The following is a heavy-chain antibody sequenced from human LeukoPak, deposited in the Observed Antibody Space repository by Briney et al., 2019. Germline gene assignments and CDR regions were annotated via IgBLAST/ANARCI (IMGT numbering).Heavy chain of an antibody. CDR3: ARTNVGAYFDY. CDR2: INSDGRDT. CDR1: GFTFSSYW. J-gene: IGHJ4*02. D-gene: IGHD1-26*01. Sequence: GGSLRLSCAASGFTFSSYWIHWVRQAPGKGLVWVSRINSDGRDTTYADSVEGRFTISRDNAKNTLYLQINSLRAEDTAVYYCARTNVGAYFDYWGQGILVTVSS. V-gene: IGHV3-74*01.